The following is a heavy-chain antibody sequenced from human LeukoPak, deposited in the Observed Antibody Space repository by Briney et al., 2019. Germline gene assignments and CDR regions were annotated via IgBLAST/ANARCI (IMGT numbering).Heavy chain of an antibody. J-gene: IGHJ3*02. CDR2: ISSSSSYI. V-gene: IGHV3-21*01. CDR3: ARSEGYCSGGSCYVDAFDI. CDR1: GFTFSSYS. Sequence: NPGGSLRLSCAASGFTFSSYSMNWVRQAPGKGLEWASSISSSSSYIYYADSVKGRFTISRDNAKNSLYLQMNSLRAEDTAVYYCARSEGYCSGGSCYVDAFDIWGQGTMVTVSS. D-gene: IGHD2-15*01.